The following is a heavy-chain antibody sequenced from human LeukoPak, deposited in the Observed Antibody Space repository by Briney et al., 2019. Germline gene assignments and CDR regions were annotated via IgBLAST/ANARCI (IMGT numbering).Heavy chain of an antibody. Sequence: ASVKVSCKASGYTFTSYDINWVRQATGQGLEWMGWMNPNSDNTGYAQKFQGRVTITRNTSISTAYMELSSLRSEDTAVYYCARGQEDPENIFDYWGQGTLVTVSS. CDR3: ARGQEDPENIFDY. V-gene: IGHV1-8*03. CDR2: MNPNSDNT. J-gene: IGHJ4*02. CDR1: GYTFTSYD. D-gene: IGHD2-15*01.